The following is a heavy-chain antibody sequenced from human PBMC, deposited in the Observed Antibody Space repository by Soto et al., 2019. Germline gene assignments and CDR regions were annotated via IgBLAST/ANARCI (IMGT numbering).Heavy chain of an antibody. CDR1: GYRFTDFH. J-gene: IGHJ5*02. Sequence: QVHLVQSGAEVKKLGASMKVSCKAFGYRFTDFHMHWVRQAPGQGLEWMGWMNPNTGGTNYAQKLQGRVVLTRDTSISTAYLELTRLTPDDTAVYFCAKEYDSPSAWFDTWGQGTLVTVFS. D-gene: IGHD6-6*01. CDR3: AKEYDSPSAWFDT. CDR2: MNPNTGGT. V-gene: IGHV1-2*02.